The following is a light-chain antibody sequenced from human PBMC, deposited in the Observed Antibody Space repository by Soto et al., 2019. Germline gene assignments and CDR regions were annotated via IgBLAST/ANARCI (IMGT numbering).Light chain of an antibody. Sequence: QSALTQPASVSGSPGQSITISCTGTSSDVGAYDFVSWYQHYPGKAPKLVTFDVTHRPPGISDRFSGSKSANTASLTISGLQDDDAAFYYCSSYTTRSTLVFGGGTKLTVL. CDR3: SSYTTRSTLV. CDR1: SSDVGAYDF. CDR2: DVT. V-gene: IGLV2-14*01. J-gene: IGLJ2*01.